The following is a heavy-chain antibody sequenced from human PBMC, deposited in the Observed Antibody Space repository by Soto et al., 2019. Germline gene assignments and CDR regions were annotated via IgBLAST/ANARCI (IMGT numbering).Heavy chain of an antibody. CDR3: ARTIFGVVIDAFDI. CDR1: GFTFSSYS. CDR2: ISSSSSYI. J-gene: IGHJ3*02. Sequence: GGSLRLSCAASGFTFSSYSMNWVRQAPGKGLEWVSSISSSSSYIYYADSVKGRFTISRDNAKNSLYLQMNSLRAEETAVYYCARTIFGVVIDAFDIWGQGTMVTVSS. D-gene: IGHD3-3*01. V-gene: IGHV3-21*01.